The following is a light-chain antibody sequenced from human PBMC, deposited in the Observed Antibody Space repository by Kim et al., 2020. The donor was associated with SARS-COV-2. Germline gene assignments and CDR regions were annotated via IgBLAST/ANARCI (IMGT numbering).Light chain of an antibody. V-gene: IGKV3-15*01. CDR1: QWIGTS. CDR2: AAS. Sequence: SPGEKPILPGRAGQWIGTSLAWYHQKPGHAPRLLIYAASTRANGIPARISGSASGSDFTLTMSALQSGYFGIYYCQQYNNWFPYTFRQGTKLEI. CDR3: QQYNNWFPYT. J-gene: IGKJ2*01.